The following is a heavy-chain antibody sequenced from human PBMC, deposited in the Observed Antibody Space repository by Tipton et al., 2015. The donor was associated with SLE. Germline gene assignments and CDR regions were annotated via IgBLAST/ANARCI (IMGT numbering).Heavy chain of an antibody. Sequence: QLVQSGDEVKKPGASVKVSCKASGYTFTSYGISWVRQAPGQGLEWMGWISGYNGDTNYAQKLQGRVTMTTDTSTSTAYMELRSLRSDDTAVYYCARLGGSSGWYSEGYFDYWGQGTLVTVSS. V-gene: IGHV1-18*01. CDR1: GYTFTSYG. J-gene: IGHJ4*02. CDR2: ISGYNGDT. D-gene: IGHD6-19*01. CDR3: ARLGGSSGWYSEGYFDY.